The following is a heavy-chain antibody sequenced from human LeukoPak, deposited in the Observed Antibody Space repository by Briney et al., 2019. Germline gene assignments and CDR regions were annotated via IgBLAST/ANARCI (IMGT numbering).Heavy chain of an antibody. Sequence: GGSLRLSCAASGFSFSTYGMRWVRQAPGKGLEWVAFISYDGSNKYYVDSMKGRFTISRDNSKNTLSLQMNSLREEDTAVYYCAKGPQYYYDTSGEVDYWGQGTLVTVSS. J-gene: IGHJ4*02. D-gene: IGHD3-22*01. V-gene: IGHV3-30*02. CDR2: ISYDGSNK. CDR3: AKGPQYYYDTSGEVDY. CDR1: GFSFSTYG.